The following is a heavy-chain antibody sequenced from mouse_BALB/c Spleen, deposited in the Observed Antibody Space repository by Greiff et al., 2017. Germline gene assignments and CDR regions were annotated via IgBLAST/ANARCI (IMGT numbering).Heavy chain of an antibody. CDR1: GFTFSSFG. V-gene: IGHV5-17*02. Sequence: EVMLVESGGGLVQPGGSRKLSCAASGFTFSSFGMHWVRQAPEKGLEWVAYISSGSSTIYYADTVKGRFTISRDNPKNTLFLQMTSLRSEDTAMYYCARSIYDGYYLHYWGQGTTLTVSS. J-gene: IGHJ2*01. D-gene: IGHD2-3*01. CDR3: ARSIYDGYYLHY. CDR2: ISSGSSTI.